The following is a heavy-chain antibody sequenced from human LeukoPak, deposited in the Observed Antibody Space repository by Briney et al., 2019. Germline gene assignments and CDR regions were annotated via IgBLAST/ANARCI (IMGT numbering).Heavy chain of an antibody. CDR2: IYTSGTT. CDR3: ARDWGGLNWFDP. D-gene: IGHD3-16*01. J-gene: IGHJ5*02. Sequence: SETLSLTCTVSGGSIGSGSYYWSWIRQPAGKGLEWIGHIYTSGTTNYNPFLKSRVTISVDTSKNQFSLKLNSVTAADTAVYYCARDWGGLNWFDPWGQGTLVTVSS. CDR1: GGSIGSGSYY. V-gene: IGHV4-61*09.